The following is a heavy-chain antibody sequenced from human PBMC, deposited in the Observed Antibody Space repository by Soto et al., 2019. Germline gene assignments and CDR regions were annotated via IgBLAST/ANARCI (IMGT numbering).Heavy chain of an antibody. CDR3: ARTCISGWTESWYFDL. CDR1: EYSFVSYW. CDR2: IYPGDSDT. V-gene: IGHV5-51*01. D-gene: IGHD6-19*01. Sequence: EVQLVQSGAEVKKSGESLKISCKGSEYSFVSYWIAWVRQMPGKGLEWMGIIYPGDSDTRYSPSFQGQVTISVDKSISTAYLQWSSLEASDTAMYYCARTCISGWTESWYFDLWGRGTLVTVSS. J-gene: IGHJ2*01.